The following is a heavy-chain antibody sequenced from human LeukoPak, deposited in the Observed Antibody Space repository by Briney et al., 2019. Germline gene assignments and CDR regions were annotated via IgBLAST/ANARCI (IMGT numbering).Heavy chain of an antibody. J-gene: IGHJ4*02. CDR1: GGSISSSSYY. CDR2: IYYSGST. D-gene: IGHD6-19*01. Sequence: PSETLSLTCTVSGGSISSSSYYWGWIRQPPGKGLEWIGSIYYSGSTYYNPSLKGRVTISVDTSKNQFSLKLSSVTAADTAVYYCARHRRIAVAADASGYWGQGTLVTVSS. V-gene: IGHV4-39*01. CDR3: ARHRRIAVAADASGY.